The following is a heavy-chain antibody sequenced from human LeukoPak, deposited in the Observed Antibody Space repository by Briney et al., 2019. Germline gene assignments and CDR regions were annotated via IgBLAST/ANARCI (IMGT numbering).Heavy chain of an antibody. D-gene: IGHD3-10*01. CDR2: ISASGTST. CDR3: AKAKAGYFDY. V-gene: IGHV3-23*01. Sequence: GGSLRLSCAPSGFTFSSYAMHWVRHAPGKGLEWVSTISASGTSTYHADSVKGRLTISRDSSKNTLYLQMNSLRAEDTAVYYWAKAKAGYFDYWGQGTLVTVSS. CDR1: GFTFSSYA. J-gene: IGHJ4*02.